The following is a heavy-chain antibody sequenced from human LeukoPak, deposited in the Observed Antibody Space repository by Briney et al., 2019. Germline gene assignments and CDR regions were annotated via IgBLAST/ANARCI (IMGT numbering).Heavy chain of an antibody. CDR2: IYHSGST. CDR3: ARATEMGFPGFDY. Sequence: PSETLSLTCAVSGGSISSGGYSWSWIRQPPGKGLEWIGYIYHSGSTYYNPSLKSRVTISVDRSKNQFSLKLSSVTAADTAVYYCARATEMGFPGFDYWGQGTLATVSS. D-gene: IGHD5-24*01. J-gene: IGHJ4*02. CDR1: GGSISSGGYS. V-gene: IGHV4-30-2*01.